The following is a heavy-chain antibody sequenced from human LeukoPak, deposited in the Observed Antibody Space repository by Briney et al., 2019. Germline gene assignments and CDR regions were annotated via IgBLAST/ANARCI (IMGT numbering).Heavy chain of an antibody. V-gene: IGHV3-23*01. Sequence: PGGSLRLSCAASGFTFSSYAMSWVRQAPGKGLEWVSAITGSGGGTKSADSMKGRFTISRDNSKNTLYLQMSSLRAEDTAIYHCVKDLYKGDSSSWYYFDYWDQGTLVTVSS. D-gene: IGHD6-13*01. CDR1: GFTFSSYA. J-gene: IGHJ4*02. CDR2: ITGSGGGT. CDR3: VKDLYKGDSSSWYYFDY.